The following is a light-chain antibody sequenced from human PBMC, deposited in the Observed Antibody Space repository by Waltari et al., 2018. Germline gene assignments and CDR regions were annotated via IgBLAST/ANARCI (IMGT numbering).Light chain of an antibody. Sequence: QSALTQPASVSGSPGQSITISCTGTSSYVRGYNYVSWYQQHPGTTPKLLIFDVHRRPSGVSHRFSGSKSGNTASLTISGLQAEDEADYYCGSYTTRATHVFGIGTKVTVL. J-gene: IGLJ1*01. CDR1: SSYVRGYNY. CDR3: GSYTTRATHV. V-gene: IGLV2-14*03. CDR2: DVH.